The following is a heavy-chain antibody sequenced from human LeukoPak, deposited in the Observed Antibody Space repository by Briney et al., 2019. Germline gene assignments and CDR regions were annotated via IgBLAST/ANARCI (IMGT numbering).Heavy chain of an antibody. Sequence: SETLSLTGTGSGGSINSYYWSWIRQPPGKGLEWIGYIYYSGSINYNPSLKSRVTISVDTSKNQFSLRLSSVTAADTAVYYCARDLYSSNWYYYGMDVWGQGTTVTVSS. CDR1: GGSINSYY. CDR2: IYYSGSI. D-gene: IGHD6-13*01. CDR3: ARDLYSSNWYYYGMDV. J-gene: IGHJ6*02. V-gene: IGHV4-59*01.